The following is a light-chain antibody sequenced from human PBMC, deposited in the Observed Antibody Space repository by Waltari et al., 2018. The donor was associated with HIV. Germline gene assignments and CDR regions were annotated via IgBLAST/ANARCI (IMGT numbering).Light chain of an antibody. Sequence: QSVLTQPPSASGTPGQRVTISCSGSSSTIGSNYVYWYQQLAEPAPKLLIQRNNQRPSGVPDRFSGSKSGTSASLAISGLRSEDEADYYCATWDDSLSVYVFGTGTKVTVL. V-gene: IGLV1-47*01. J-gene: IGLJ1*01. CDR1: SSTIGSNY. CDR2: RNN. CDR3: ATWDDSLSVYV.